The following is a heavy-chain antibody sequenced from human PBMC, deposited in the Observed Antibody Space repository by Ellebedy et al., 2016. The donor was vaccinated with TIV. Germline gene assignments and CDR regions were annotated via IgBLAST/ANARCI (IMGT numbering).Heavy chain of an antibody. CDR2: MHYSGTT. D-gene: IGHD4-23*01. V-gene: IGHV4-59*01. J-gene: IGHJ2*01. CDR1: GGSISSYS. CDR3: ARTSVVTGQWPRDFDL. Sequence: SETLSLXXTVSGGSISSYSWSWIRQPPGKGLEIRQPPGKGPEWIGYMHYSGTTNYNPSLNSRVTISVDTSETQFSLKLRSVTAADTAVYYCARTSVVTGQWPRDFDLWGRGTLVTVSS.